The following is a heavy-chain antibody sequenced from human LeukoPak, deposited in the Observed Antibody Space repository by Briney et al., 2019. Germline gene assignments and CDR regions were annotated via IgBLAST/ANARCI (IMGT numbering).Heavy chain of an antibody. V-gene: IGHV3-53*01. CDR3: ARGSSGGSWGWFDP. J-gene: IGHJ5*02. D-gene: IGHD2-15*01. CDR2: ISDNSDYT. Sequence: PGGSLRLSCAASGFTVSSNYMSWVRQAPGKGLEWVSIISDNSDYTYYADSVKGRFTISRDNSKNTLYLQMNSLRAEDTAVYYCARGSSGGSWGWFDPWGQGTLVTVSS. CDR1: GFTVSSNY.